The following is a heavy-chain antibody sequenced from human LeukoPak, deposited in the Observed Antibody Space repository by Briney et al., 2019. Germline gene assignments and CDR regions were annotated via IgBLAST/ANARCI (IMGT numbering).Heavy chain of an antibody. CDR2: ISSSSSYI. Sequence: PGGSLRLSCAASGFTFSSYGMSWVRQAPGKGLEWVSSISSSSSYIYYADSVKGRFTISRDNAKNSLYLQMNSLRAEDTAVYYCARDKSKDYDKRGFDYWGQGTLVTVSS. CDR3: ARDKSKDYDKRGFDY. D-gene: IGHD3-9*01. J-gene: IGHJ4*02. CDR1: GFTFSSYG. V-gene: IGHV3-21*01.